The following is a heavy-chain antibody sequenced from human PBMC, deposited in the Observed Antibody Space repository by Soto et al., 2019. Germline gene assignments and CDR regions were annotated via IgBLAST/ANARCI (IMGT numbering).Heavy chain of an antibody. CDR1: GFTFSDYC. Sequence: QVQLVESGGGLVKPGGSLRLSCAASGFTFSDYCMSWIRQAPGKGLEWVSYISSSSSYTNYADSVKGRFTISRDNAKNSLYLQMNSLRAEDTAVYYCARNYYYDSSGYYYFDYWGQGTLVTVSS. D-gene: IGHD3-22*01. CDR3: ARNYYYDSSGYYYFDY. V-gene: IGHV3-11*06. J-gene: IGHJ4*02. CDR2: ISSSSSYT.